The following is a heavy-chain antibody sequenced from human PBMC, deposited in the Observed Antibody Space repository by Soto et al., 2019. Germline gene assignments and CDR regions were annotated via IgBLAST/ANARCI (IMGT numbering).Heavy chain of an antibody. CDR1: GFTFRSYV. J-gene: IGHJ4*02. Sequence: QVQLVESGGGVVQPGTSLRLSCVGSGFTFRSYVIHWIRQAPGKGLEWVALTSYDGSNNFYGESVKGRFTISRHNSRTKVELQMDGSTFEDSALYYCARWGATGGLEVWGQGTLVSVSS. V-gene: IGHV3-33*05. CDR3: ARWGATGGLEV. CDR2: TSYDGSNN. D-gene: IGHD3-16*01.